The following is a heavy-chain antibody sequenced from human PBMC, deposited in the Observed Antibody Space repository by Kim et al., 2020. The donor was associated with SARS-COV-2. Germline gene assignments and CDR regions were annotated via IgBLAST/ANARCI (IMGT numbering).Heavy chain of an antibody. CDR2: K. D-gene: IGHD4-17*01. V-gene: IGHV3-33*01. J-gene: IGHJ4*02. Sequence: KYYADSVKGRFTISRDNSKNTLYLQMNSLRAEDTAVYYCAREKDGDYGDYWGQGTLVTVSS. CDR3: AREKDGDYGDY.